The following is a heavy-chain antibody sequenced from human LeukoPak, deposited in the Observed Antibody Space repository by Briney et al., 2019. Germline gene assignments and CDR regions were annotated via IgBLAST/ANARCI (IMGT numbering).Heavy chain of an antibody. V-gene: IGHV1-69*13. CDR2: IIPIFGTA. CDR3: ASLGGGSTVTTYLNY. CDR1: GHTFTSYY. D-gene: IGHD4-17*01. J-gene: IGHJ4*02. Sequence: GASVKVSCKASGHTFTSYYIHWVRQAPGQGLEWMGGIIPIFGTADYAQKFQGRVTITADESTSTAYMELSSLRSEDTAVYYCASLGGGSTVTTYLNYWGQGTLVIVSS.